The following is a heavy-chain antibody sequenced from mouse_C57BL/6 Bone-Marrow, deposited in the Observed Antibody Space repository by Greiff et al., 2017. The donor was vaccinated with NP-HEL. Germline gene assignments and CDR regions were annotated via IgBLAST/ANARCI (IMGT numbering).Heavy chain of an antibody. CDR2: IYPGSGST. D-gene: IGHD1-1*01. Sequence: VQLQQSGAELVKPGASVKMSCKASGYTFTSYLITWVKQRPGQGLEWIGDIYPGSGSTNYNEKFKSKATLTVDTSSSTAYMQLSSLTSEDSAVYYCARDYYYFDYWGQGTTLTVSS. V-gene: IGHV1-55*01. CDR3: ARDYYYFDY. CDR1: GYTFTSYL. J-gene: IGHJ2*01.